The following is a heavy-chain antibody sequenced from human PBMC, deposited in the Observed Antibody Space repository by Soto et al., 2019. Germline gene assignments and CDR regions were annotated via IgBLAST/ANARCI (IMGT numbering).Heavy chain of an antibody. D-gene: IGHD6-13*01. CDR3: ARGVIAAGGNWFVP. V-gene: IGHV3-20*01. J-gene: IGHJ5*02. CDR2: INWNGGST. Sequence: EVQLVESGGGVVRPGGSLRLSCEASGFTFDDYGMSWVRQSPGKGLEWVSGINWNGGSTGYADSVKGRFTISRDNAKNSLYLQMNSLRAEDTALYHWARGVIAAGGNWFVPWGQGTLVTVSS. CDR1: GFTFDDYG.